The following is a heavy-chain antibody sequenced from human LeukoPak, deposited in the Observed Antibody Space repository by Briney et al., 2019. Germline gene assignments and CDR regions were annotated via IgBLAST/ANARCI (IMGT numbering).Heavy chain of an antibody. CDR2: TYNSGST. V-gene: IGHV4-59*01. Sequence: PGGSLRLSCAASGFTFSDYWMSWVRRTPGKGLEWIGDTYNSGSTNYNPSLKSRVTISVDTSKNQFSLKLTSVTAADTAVYYCAGGIFGVVINAFHIWGQGTMVTVSS. CDR3: AGGIFGVVINAFHI. J-gene: IGHJ3*02. CDR1: GFTFSDYW. D-gene: IGHD3-3*01.